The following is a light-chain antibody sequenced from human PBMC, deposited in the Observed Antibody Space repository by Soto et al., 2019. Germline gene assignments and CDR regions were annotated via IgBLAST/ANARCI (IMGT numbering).Light chain of an antibody. J-gene: IGLJ3*02. V-gene: IGLV1-44*01. Sequence: QSVLTQPPSASGTPGQSVTISCSGSSSNIGDNSVSWYQQLPGTAPKVVIYNDDQRPSGVPDRISGSKSGTSASLDISGLQSEDEADYYCAAWDDNVNGWVFGGGTKVTVL. CDR2: NDD. CDR1: SSNIGDNS. CDR3: AAWDDNVNGWV.